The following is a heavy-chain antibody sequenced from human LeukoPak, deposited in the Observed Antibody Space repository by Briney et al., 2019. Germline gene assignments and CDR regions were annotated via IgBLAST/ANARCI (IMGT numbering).Heavy chain of an antibody. Sequence: SETLSLTCTVSAGSINNYYWSWIRQPPGKGLEWIGYIYYSGSTSYNPPLKSRVAMSVDTSKNQFSLRLSSVTAADTAVYYCARHAHFWHFDSWGQGALVTVAS. D-gene: IGHD3-3*02. CDR2: IYYSGST. J-gene: IGHJ4*02. CDR1: AGSINNYY. V-gene: IGHV4-59*08. CDR3: ARHAHFWHFDS.